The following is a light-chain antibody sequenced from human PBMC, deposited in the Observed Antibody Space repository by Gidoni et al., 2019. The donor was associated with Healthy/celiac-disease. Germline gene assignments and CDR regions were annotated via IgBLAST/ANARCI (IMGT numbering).Light chain of an antibody. CDR3: QQYDNRPPYT. Sequence: DNQLNQSPSPLSASVGDRVTIPCQASQDIRNYLNWSQQKPGKAPKLLIYDASTLETGVPSRFTGSGSGTDCTFFISSLQPEDIATYYCQQYDNRPPYTFGQGTKLEIK. CDR2: DAS. J-gene: IGKJ2*01. CDR1: QDIRNY. V-gene: IGKV1-33*01.